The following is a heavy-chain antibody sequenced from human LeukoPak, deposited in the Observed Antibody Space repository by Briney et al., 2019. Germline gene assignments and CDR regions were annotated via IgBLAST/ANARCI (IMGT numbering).Heavy chain of an antibody. CDR3: GRDPHSNYNRAFDY. CDR2: ISSDGSST. CDR1: GFTFSSYW. J-gene: IGHJ4*02. D-gene: IGHD4-11*01. V-gene: IGHV3-74*01. Sequence: GGSLRLSCTASGFTFSSYWMHWVRQVPGKGLVWVSRISSDGSSTNYADSVKGRFTISRDNAKNTLYLQMNSLRAEDTAVYYCGRDPHSNYNRAFDYWGQGTLVTVSS.